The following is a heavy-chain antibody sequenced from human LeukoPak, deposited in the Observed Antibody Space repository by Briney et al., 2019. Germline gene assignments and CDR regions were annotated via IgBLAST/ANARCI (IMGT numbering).Heavy chain of an antibody. V-gene: IGHV4-34*01. CDR1: GGSFSGYY. CDR3: ARQNTVTTSYYYGMDV. Sequence: SSETLSLTCAVYGGSFSGYYWSWIRQPPGKGLEWIGEINHSGSTNYNPSLKSRVTISVDTSKNQFSLKLSSVTAADTAVYYCARQNTVTTSYYYGMDVWGQGTTVTVSS. CDR2: INHSGST. J-gene: IGHJ6*02. D-gene: IGHD4-17*01.